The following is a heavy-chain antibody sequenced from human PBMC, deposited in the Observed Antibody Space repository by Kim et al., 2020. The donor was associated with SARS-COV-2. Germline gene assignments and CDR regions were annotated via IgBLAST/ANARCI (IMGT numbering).Heavy chain of an antibody. V-gene: IGHV4-4*02. CDR1: GGSISSSNW. J-gene: IGHJ6*02. CDR3: ARDRAMDV. CDR2: IYHSGST. Sequence: SETLSLTCAVSGGSISSSNWWSWVRQPPGKGLEWIGVIYHSGSTNYNPSLKSRATISVDKSKNQFSLKLSSVTAADTAVYYCARDRAMDVWGQGTTVTVSS.